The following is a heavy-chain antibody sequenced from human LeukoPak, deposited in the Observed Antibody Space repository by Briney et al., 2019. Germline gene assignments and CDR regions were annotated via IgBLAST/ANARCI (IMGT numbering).Heavy chain of an antibody. V-gene: IGHV1-2*02. Sequence: ASVKVSCKASGYTFTGYYMHWVRQAPGQGLEWMGWINPNSGGTNYAQKFQGRVTMTRDTSISTAYMELSRLRSDDTAVYYCARDGDCSSTSPSWCYCYYMDVWGKGTTVTVSS. CDR1: GYTFTGYY. J-gene: IGHJ6*03. D-gene: IGHD2-2*01. CDR3: ARDGDCSSTSPSWCYCYYMDV. CDR2: INPNSGGT.